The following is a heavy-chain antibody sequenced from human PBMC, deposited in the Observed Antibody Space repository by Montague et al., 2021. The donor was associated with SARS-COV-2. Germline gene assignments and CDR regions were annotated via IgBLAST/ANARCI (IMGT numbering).Heavy chain of an antibody. Sequence: SETLSLTCTVSGGSISSYYWSWIRQPPGKGLEWIGYIYYSGSTNYNPSLKSRVTISVDTSKNQFSLKLSSVTAADTAVYYCARIRYDILTGYQTLFDYWGQGTLVTVSS. V-gene: IGHV4-59*01. CDR2: IYYSGST. CDR1: GGSISSYY. CDR3: ARIRYDILTGYQTLFDY. D-gene: IGHD3-9*01. J-gene: IGHJ4*02.